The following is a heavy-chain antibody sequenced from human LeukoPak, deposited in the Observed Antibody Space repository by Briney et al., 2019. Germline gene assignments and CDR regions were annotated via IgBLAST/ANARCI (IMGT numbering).Heavy chain of an antibody. CDR2: IYYSGST. CDR1: GGSISSSSYY. V-gene: IGHV4-39*01. Sequence: SETLSLTCTVPGGSISSSSYYWGWIRQPPGKGLEWIGSIYYSGSTYYNPSLKSRVTISVDTSKNQFSLKLSSVTAADTAVYYCASTIFGVVRGNWFDPWGQGTLVTVSS. CDR3: ASTIFGVVRGNWFDP. J-gene: IGHJ5*02. D-gene: IGHD3-3*01.